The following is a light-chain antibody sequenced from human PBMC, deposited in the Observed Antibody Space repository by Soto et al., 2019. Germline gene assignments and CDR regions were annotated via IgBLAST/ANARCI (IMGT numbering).Light chain of an antibody. CDR1: QNTRGY. CDR2: AAS. CDR3: QPNYSTPWT. V-gene: IGKV1-39*01. J-gene: IGKJ1*01. Sequence: EIQMTQSPSSLSASVGDRVTITCRASQNTRGYLNWYQQKPGKAPKLLIYAASSLQSGIPSRFSGSRSETDFTLTISSLQSEEFATYYCQPNYSTPWTFGTGTKVDIK.